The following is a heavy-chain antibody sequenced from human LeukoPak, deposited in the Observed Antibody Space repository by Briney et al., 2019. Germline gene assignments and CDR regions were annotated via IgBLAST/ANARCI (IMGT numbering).Heavy chain of an antibody. J-gene: IGHJ5*02. D-gene: IGHD2-2*01. CDR3: ARQRTVVPAAIDWFDP. Sequence: GESLKISCKGSGYSFTSYWIGWVRQMPGKGLEWMGIIYPGDSDTRYSPSFQGQVTISADKSISTAYLQWSSLKASDTAMYYCARQRTVVPAAIDWFDPWGQGTLVTVSS. CDR1: GYSFTSYW. V-gene: IGHV5-51*01. CDR2: IYPGDSDT.